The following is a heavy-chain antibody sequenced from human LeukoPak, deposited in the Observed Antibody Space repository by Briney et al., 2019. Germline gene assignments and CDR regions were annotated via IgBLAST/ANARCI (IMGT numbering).Heavy chain of an antibody. J-gene: IGHJ4*02. D-gene: IGHD3-22*01. CDR2: LSYGGST. Sequence: SETLSLTCTVSGGSMSSSRYYWGWIRQPPGKGLEWIGSLSYGGSTYYNVSLRSRVDISEDTSKNQFSLTVNSVTAADTAIYYCAREAYDSSGYYSDYWGQGTLVTVSS. V-gene: IGHV4-39*02. CDR1: GGSMSSSRYY. CDR3: AREAYDSSGYYSDY.